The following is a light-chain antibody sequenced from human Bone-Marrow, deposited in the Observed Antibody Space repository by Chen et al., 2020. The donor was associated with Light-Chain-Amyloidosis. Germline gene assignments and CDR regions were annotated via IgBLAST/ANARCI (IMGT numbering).Light chain of an antibody. CDR2: DVS. CDR3: QQCSDWPLT. J-gene: IGKJ4*01. CDR1: QSVTSF. Sequence: EIVLTQSPATLSLSPGERATLSCRASQSVTSFIAWYQQKPGQAPRLLIYDVSKRANGIPARFSGSGSGTDFTRTITSLEPEDFAIYYCQQCSDWPLTFGGGTKLEIK. V-gene: IGKV3-11*01.